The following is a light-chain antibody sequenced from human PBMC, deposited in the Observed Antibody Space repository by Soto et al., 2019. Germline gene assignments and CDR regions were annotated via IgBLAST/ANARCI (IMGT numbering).Light chain of an antibody. CDR3: SSYTSISTLV. J-gene: IGLJ1*01. Sequence: QSVLTQPASVSGSPGQSITISCTGTSSDVGGYNYVSWYQQHPDKVPKLVIYDVSNRPPGVSNRFSGSKSGNTASLTISGLQADVEADYYCSSYTSISTLVFGTGTKVTVL. CDR1: SSDVGGYNY. CDR2: DVS. V-gene: IGLV2-14*01.